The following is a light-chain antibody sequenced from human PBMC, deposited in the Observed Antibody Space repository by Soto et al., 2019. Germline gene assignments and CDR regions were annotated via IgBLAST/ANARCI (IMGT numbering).Light chain of an antibody. CDR3: SSYTSSSTLV. CDR2: EVS. CDR1: SSDVCGYNY. V-gene: IGLV2-14*01. Sequence: QSALTQPASLSGSPGQSITISCTGTSSDVCGYNYVSWYQQHPGKAPKLMIYEVSNRPSGVSNRFSGSKSGNTASLTISGLQAEDEADYYCSSYTSSSTLVFGTGTKLTVL. J-gene: IGLJ1*01.